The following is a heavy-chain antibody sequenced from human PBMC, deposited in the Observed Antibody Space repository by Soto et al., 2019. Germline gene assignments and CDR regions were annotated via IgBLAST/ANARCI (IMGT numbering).Heavy chain of an antibody. J-gene: IGHJ3*02. CDR2: ISAYNGNT. CDR1: GYTFTSYG. D-gene: IGHD2-2*01. V-gene: IGHV1-18*01. CDR3: ARDPRLHCSSTSCYFVAFGGDAFDI. Sequence: ASVKVSCKASGYTFTSYGISWVRQAPGQGLEWMGWISAYNGNTNYAQKLQGRVTMTTDTSTSTAYMELRSLRSDDTAVYYCARDPRLHCSSTSCYFVAFGGDAFDIWGQGTMVTVS.